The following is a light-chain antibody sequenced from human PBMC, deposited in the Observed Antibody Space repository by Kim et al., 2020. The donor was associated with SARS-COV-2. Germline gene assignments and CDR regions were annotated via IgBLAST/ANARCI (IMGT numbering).Light chain of an antibody. J-gene: IGKJ4*01. Sequence: ASVGDGVTITCRASHGIRNYLAWYQQKPGKPPKLLVYAAAALQSGVPSRFSGSGSGTDFTLTINSLQPEDVATYYCQKHNSAPLTFGGGTKVDIK. V-gene: IGKV1-27*01. CDR3: QKHNSAPLT. CDR1: HGIRNY. CDR2: AAA.